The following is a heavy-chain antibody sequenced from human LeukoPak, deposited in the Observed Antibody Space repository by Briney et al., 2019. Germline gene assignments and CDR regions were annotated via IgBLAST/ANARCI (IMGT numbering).Heavy chain of an antibody. CDR1: GFTFDDYA. CDR3: AKVPNGLYYYDSSGYYGFGAFDI. V-gene: IGHV3-43*02. CDR2: ISGDGGST. Sequence: GGSLRLSCAASGFTFDDYAMHWVRQAPGKGLEWVSLISGDGGSTYYADSVKGRFTISRDNSKNSLYLQMNSLRTEDTALYYCAKVPNGLYYYDSSGYYGFGAFDIWGQGTMVTVSS. D-gene: IGHD3-22*01. J-gene: IGHJ3*02.